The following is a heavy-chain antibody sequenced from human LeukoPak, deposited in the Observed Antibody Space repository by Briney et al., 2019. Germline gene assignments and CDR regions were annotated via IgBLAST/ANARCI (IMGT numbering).Heavy chain of an antibody. D-gene: IGHD2-15*01. CDR2: INAGNGNT. CDR3: ARGLGYCSGGSCYSVGFDY. Sequence: GASVKVSCKASGYTFTSYAMHWVRQAPGQRLEWMGWINAGNGNTKYSQELQGRVTITRDTSASTAYMELSSLRSEDMAVYYCARGLGYCSGGSCYSVGFDYWGQGTLVTVSS. J-gene: IGHJ4*02. V-gene: IGHV1-3*03. CDR1: GYTFTSYA.